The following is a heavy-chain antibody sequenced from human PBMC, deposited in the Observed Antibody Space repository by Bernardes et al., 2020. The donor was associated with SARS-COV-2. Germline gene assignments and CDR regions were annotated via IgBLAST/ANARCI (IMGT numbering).Heavy chain of an antibody. CDR1: GGSISSINW. V-gene: IGHV4-4*02. Sequence: SETLSLTCAVSGGSISSINWWSCVRQPPGKGLEWIGEIYHSGSTNYNPSLKSRVTISVDKSKNQFSLKLSSVTAADTAVYYCARVSGYYYDSSGYYYYYGMDVWGQGTTVTVSS. CDR3: ARVSGYYYDSSGYYYYYGMDV. D-gene: IGHD3-22*01. J-gene: IGHJ6*02. CDR2: IYHSGST.